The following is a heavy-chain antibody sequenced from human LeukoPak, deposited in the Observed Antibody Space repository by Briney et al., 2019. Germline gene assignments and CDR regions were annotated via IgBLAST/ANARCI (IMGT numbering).Heavy chain of an antibody. J-gene: IGHJ4*02. Sequence: PGGSLRLSCEASGFTFSTYRMSWVRQVPGKGLEWVAFLRYGGTNKDYADSVKGRFTISRDNSKNTVDLEMNSLRAEDTAVYYCAKDASNVVAATAVDSWGQGILVTVSS. D-gene: IGHD2-15*01. V-gene: IGHV3-30*02. CDR3: AKDASNVVAATAVDS. CDR2: LRYGGTNK. CDR1: GFTFSTYR.